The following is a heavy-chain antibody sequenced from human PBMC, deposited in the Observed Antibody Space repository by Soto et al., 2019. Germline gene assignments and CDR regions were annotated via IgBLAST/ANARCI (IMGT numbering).Heavy chain of an antibody. Sequence: GASVKVSCKASGYTFTSYYMHWVRQAPGQGLERMGIINPSGGSTSYAQKFQGRVTMTRDTSTSTVYMELSSLRSEDTAVYYCARDGPITIFGVVIRGYYYMDVWGKGTTVTVSS. CDR3: ARDGPITIFGVVIRGYYYMDV. CDR2: INPSGGST. V-gene: IGHV1-46*03. D-gene: IGHD3-3*01. J-gene: IGHJ6*03. CDR1: GYTFTSYY.